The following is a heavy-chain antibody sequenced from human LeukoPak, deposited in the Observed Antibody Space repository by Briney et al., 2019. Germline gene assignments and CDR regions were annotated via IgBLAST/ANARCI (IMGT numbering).Heavy chain of an antibody. D-gene: IGHD1-26*01. V-gene: IGHV3-48*03. CDR3: AKTVGGSYSFTRYYFDY. CDR1: GFTFRSYE. CDR2: IGSDEDTI. Sequence: GGSLRLSCAASGFTFRSYEMNWVRQAPGKGLEWVSYIGSDEDTIYYAGSVKGRFTISRDFSQNTLYLEMNSLTADDTALYYCAKTVGGSYSFTRYYFDYWGQGTLVTVSS. J-gene: IGHJ4*02.